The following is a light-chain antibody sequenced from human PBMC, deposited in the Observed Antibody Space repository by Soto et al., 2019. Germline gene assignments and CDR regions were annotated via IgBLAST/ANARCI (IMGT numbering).Light chain of an antibody. V-gene: IGLV2-23*02. CDR3: CSYSARSVVI. Sequence: QSALTQPASVSGSPGQAITISCTGSSSDVGSYDLVSWYQQHPGNVPQLMIYEVTKRPSGVSNRFSASKSGNTASLTIAGLQAEDEANYYCCSYSARSVVIFGGGTKLTVL. CDR2: EVT. CDR1: SSDVGSYDL. J-gene: IGLJ2*01.